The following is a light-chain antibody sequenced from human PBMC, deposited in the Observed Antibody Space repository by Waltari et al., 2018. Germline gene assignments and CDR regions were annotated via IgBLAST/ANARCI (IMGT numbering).Light chain of an antibody. V-gene: IGLV1-44*01. Sequence: QSVLTQPPSASGTPGQTVTMSCSGGSSNTGRNTVKWYQQLPGTAPTLLIYSDNQRPSGVPDRFSGSKSGTSASLAISGLQSEDEADYHCAAWEDSLNGPVFGGGTKLTVL. J-gene: IGLJ2*01. CDR2: SDN. CDR1: SSNTGRNT. CDR3: AAWEDSLNGPV.